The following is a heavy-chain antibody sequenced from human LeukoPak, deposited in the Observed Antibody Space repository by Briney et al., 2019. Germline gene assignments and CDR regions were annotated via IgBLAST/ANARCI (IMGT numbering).Heavy chain of an antibody. D-gene: IGHD6-19*01. Sequence: TGGSLRLSCAASGFTFSSYWMSWVRQAPGKGLEWVANIKQDGSEKYYVDSVKGRFTISRDNAKNSLFLQTSSLRAEDTAVYYCARDFNPAGSSSGWSTCKYWGQGTLVTVSS. CDR3: ARDFNPAGSSSGWSTCKY. CDR2: IKQDGSEK. J-gene: IGHJ4*02. CDR1: GFTFSSYW. V-gene: IGHV3-7*05.